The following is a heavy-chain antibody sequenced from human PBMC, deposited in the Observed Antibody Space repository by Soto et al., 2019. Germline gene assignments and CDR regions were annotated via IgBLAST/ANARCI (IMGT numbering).Heavy chain of an antibody. CDR1: GYTFTSYD. D-gene: IGHD3-10*01. CDR3: ARGLRGVAPDY. CDR2: MNPNSGNT. V-gene: IGHV1-8*01. Sequence: QVQLVQSGAEVKKPGASVKVSCKASGYTFTSYDINWVRQATGQGLEWMGWMNPNSGNTGYAQKFQGRVTMTRNTSISXAXXXXSXLXXEXTXVYYCARGLRGVAPDYWGQGTLVTVSS. J-gene: IGHJ4*02.